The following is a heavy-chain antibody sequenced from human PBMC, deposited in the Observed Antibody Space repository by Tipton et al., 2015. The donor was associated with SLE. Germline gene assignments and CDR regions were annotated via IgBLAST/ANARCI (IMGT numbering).Heavy chain of an antibody. CDR2: FRADGSNK. CDR3: AGGTGAYFDH. CDR1: GFMINSFT. Sequence: SLRLSCAASGFMINSFTVNWVRQAPGKGLEWVAFFRADGSNKDYADSVKGRFTISRDNSKNTLYLQMNRLRVEDTAVYYCAGGTGAYFDHWGQGTLVTVSS. D-gene: IGHD3-16*01. J-gene: IGHJ4*02. V-gene: IGHV3-30*04.